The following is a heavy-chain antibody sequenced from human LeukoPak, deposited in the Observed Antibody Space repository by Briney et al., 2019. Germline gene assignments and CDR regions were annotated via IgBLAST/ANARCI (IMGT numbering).Heavy chain of an antibody. V-gene: IGHV5-51*01. J-gene: IGHJ4*02. CDR1: GYSFTSYW. CDR2: IYPGDSDT. CDR3: ARGGDVVVVADGVYYFDY. D-gene: IGHD2-15*01. Sequence: GESLKISCKGSGYSFTSYWIGWVRQMPGKRLEWMGIIYPGDSDTRYSPSFHGQVTISADKSISTAYLQWSSLKASDTAMYYCARGGDVVVVADGVYYFDYWGQGTLVTVSS.